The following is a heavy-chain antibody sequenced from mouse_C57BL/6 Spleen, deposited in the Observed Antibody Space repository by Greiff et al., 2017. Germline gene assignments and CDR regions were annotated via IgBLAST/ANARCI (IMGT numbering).Heavy chain of an antibody. J-gene: IGHJ4*01. V-gene: IGHV1-63*01. CDR1: GYTFTNYW. D-gene: IGHD1-1*01. CDR2: INPSNGGT. CDR3: ASALRHYYAMDY. Sequence: VQLQQSGAELVRPGTSVKMSCKASGYTFTNYWIGWAKQRPGHGLEWIGNINPSNGGTNYNEKFKSKATLTVDKSSSTAYMQLSSLTSEDSAVYYCASALRHYYAMDYWGQGTSVTVSS.